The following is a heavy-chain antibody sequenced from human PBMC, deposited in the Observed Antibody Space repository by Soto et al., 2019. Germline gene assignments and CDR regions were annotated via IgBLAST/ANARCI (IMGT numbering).Heavy chain of an antibody. CDR2: MNPNSGNT. V-gene: IGHV1-8*01. CDR3: ARRGVRGYYYGMDV. D-gene: IGHD1-1*01. J-gene: IGHJ6*02. CDR1: GYTFTSYD. Sequence: ASVKASCKASGYTFTSYDINWVRQATGQGLEWMGWMNPNSGNTGYAQKFQGRVTMTRNTSISTAYMELSSLRSEDTAVYYCARRGVRGYYYGMDVWGQGTTVTVSS.